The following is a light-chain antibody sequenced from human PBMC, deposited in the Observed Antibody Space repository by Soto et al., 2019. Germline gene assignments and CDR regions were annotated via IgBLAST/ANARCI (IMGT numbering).Light chain of an antibody. CDR3: QHGYVAPYS. V-gene: IGKV1-39*01. J-gene: IGKJ2*03. CDR1: QDINVY. Sequence: DIQMTQSPSSVSASIGDTVIITCRASQDINVYLNWYQHKPGEVPKLLIYSASTLHSGVPSRFTGSGSETDFTLTIRGLQPDDFATYYCQHGYVAPYSFGQGTKVDI. CDR2: SAS.